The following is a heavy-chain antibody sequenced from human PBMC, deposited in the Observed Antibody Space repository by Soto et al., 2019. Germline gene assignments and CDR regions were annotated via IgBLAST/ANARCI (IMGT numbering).Heavy chain of an antibody. D-gene: IGHD4-17*01. J-gene: IGHJ4*02. V-gene: IGHV4-34*01. CDR1: GGSFSGYY. Sequence: QVQLQQWGAGLLKPSETLSLTCDVYGGSFSGYYWSWIRQPPGKGLEWIGEINHSGSTNYHSSLNSRVTISVDTSKNQFSLKLRSVTAADTAVYYCAQIATTVEGVSHYWGQGSLVTVSS. CDR3: AQIATTVEGVSHY. CDR2: INHSGST.